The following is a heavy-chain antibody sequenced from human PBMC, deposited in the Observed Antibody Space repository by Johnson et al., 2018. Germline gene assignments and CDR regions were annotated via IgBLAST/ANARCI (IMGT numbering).Heavy chain of an antibody. CDR1: GFTFSDYY. D-gene: IGHD1-26*01. V-gene: IGHV3-11*04. CDR2: ISSTGGTI. CDR3: SAKAAVGATNYYHYLDV. J-gene: IGHJ6*03. Sequence: QVQLVQSGGGLVKTGGSLRLSCAASGFTFSDYYMTWIRQAPGKGLEWVSYISSTGGTINYANPVRGRFTISRDNARNSLYLQRNPLGAEDTAGYYCSAKAAVGATNYYHYLDVWGTGTSVTVSS.